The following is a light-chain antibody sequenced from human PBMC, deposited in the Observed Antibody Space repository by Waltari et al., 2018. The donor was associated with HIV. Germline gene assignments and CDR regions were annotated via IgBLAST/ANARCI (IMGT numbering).Light chain of an antibody. CDR2: EDK. CDR3: QSYYLNNVV. CDR1: SGNIASYF. Sequence: NFMLTQPHSLSESPGKTVTISCTRSSGNIASYFVQWYQQRPGSSPTTVIYEDKRRPSGVPERFSGSIDTSSNSASLTISGLETEDEADYYCQSYYLNNVVFRGGTKLTVL. J-gene: IGLJ2*01. V-gene: IGLV6-57*01.